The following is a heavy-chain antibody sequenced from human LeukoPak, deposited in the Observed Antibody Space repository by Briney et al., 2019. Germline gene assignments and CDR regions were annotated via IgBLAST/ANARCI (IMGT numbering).Heavy chain of an antibody. Sequence: PSETLSLTCTVSGGSISSGSYYWSWIRQPAGKGLEWIGRIYTSGSTNYNPSLKSRVTISVDTSKNQFSLKLSSVTAADTAVYYCASIPSREYYYDYWGQGTLVTVSS. D-gene: IGHD2-2*02. CDR2: IYTSGST. CDR3: ASIPSREYYYDY. CDR1: GGSISSGSYY. J-gene: IGHJ4*02. V-gene: IGHV4-61*02.